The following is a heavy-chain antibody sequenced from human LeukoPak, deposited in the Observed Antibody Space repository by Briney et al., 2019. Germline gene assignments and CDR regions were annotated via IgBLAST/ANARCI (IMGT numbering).Heavy chain of an antibody. CDR1: GFTFSSYE. CDR3: ARGGYSSGYHYFDY. D-gene: IGHD3-22*01. J-gene: IGHJ4*02. CDR2: ISSSGSTI. Sequence: PGGSLRLSCAASGFTFSSYEMNWVRQAPGKGLEWVSYISSSGSTIYYADSVKGRFTISRDNAKNSLYLQMNSLRAEDTAVYYCARGGYSSGYHYFDYWGQGTPVTVSS. V-gene: IGHV3-48*03.